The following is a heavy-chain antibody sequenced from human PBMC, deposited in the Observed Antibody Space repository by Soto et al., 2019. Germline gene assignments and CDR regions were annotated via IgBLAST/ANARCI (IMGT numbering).Heavy chain of an antibody. Sequence: GGSLRLSCAASGFTFSSYAMSWVRQAPGKGLEWVSAISGSGGSTYYADSVKGRFTISRDNSKNMLYLQMNSLRAEDTAVYYCAKRPVVVVAATYFDYWGQGTLVTVSS. D-gene: IGHD2-15*01. CDR2: ISGSGGST. V-gene: IGHV3-23*01. CDR1: GFTFSSYA. J-gene: IGHJ4*02. CDR3: AKRPVVVVAATYFDY.